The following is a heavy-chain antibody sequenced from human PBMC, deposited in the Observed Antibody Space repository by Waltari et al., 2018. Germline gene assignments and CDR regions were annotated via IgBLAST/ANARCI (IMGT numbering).Heavy chain of an antibody. CDR1: GFGLSDFY. D-gene: IGHD3-3*01. V-gene: IGHV3-11*01. Sequence: QVQLVESGGGLVKPGGSLRLSCTASGFGLSDFYMTWIRQAPGRGLEWSSNMDRGDNVRNYAEYVKGQFTNSRDNANNSLFLHMNSLRADDTAVYYCARAREHSDDFWNGYSFYFDQWGQGTLVAVSS. CDR2: MDRGDNVR. CDR3: ARAREHSDDFWNGYSFYFDQ. J-gene: IGHJ4*02.